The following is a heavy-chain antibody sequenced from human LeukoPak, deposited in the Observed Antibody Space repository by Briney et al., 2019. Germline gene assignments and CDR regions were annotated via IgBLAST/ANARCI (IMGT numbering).Heavy chain of an antibody. CDR1: GYSISSGYY. D-gene: IGHD3-22*01. CDR3: ARDPATYSYDSSGIWDAFDI. Sequence: PSETLSLTCTVSGYSISSGYYWGWIRQPPGKELEWIGSIYHSGSTSYNPSLKSRVNISVDTSKNQFSLKLSSVTAADTAVYYCARDPATYSYDSSGIWDAFDIWGRGTMVTVSS. J-gene: IGHJ3*02. V-gene: IGHV4-38-2*02. CDR2: IYHSGST.